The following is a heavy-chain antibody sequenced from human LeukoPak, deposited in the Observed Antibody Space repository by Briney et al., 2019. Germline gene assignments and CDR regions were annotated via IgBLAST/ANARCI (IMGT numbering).Heavy chain of an antibody. V-gene: IGHV2-5*02. CDR3: AHRLYHLLAGHYSLFDY. J-gene: IGHJ4*02. CDR1: GFSLSTSGVG. D-gene: IGHD3-9*01. CDR2: VYWDDDK. Sequence: SGLTLVKPTQTLTLTCTVFGFSLSTSGVGVGWIRQPPGKALERLVLVYWDDDKRYIPSLKSGPTITKDTSKRQVVLKMTHMDPVDTATYYCAHRLYHLLAGHYSLFDYWGQGILVTVSS.